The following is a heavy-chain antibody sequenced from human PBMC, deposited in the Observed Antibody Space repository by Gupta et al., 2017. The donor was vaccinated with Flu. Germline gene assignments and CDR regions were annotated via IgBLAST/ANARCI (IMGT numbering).Heavy chain of an antibody. Sequence: EVQLVESGGGLIQPGGSLRLSCAASGIIVSSKYMTWVRQAPGKGLEWVSGIYSVDSKSYGDSVKGRFTVSRDNSKNTVYLQMNSLRVEDTAVYYCATYGSERPEAYWGQGTLVTVSS. V-gene: IGHV3-53*01. J-gene: IGHJ4*02. CDR2: IYSVDSK. CDR3: ATYGSERPEAY. CDR1: GIIVSSKY. D-gene: IGHD1-26*01.